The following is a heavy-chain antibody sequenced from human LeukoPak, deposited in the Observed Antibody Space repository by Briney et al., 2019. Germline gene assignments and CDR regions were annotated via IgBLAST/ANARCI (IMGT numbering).Heavy chain of an antibody. J-gene: IGHJ3*02. V-gene: IGHV3-30*02. Sequence: GGSLRLSCAASGFTFSSYGMHWVRQAPGKGLEWVAFIRYDGSNKYYADSVKGRFTISRDNSKNTLYLQMNGLRAEDTAVYYCAKDGFVGEDAFDIWGQGTMVTVSS. D-gene: IGHD3-16*01. CDR2: IRYDGSNK. CDR1: GFTFSSYG. CDR3: AKDGFVGEDAFDI.